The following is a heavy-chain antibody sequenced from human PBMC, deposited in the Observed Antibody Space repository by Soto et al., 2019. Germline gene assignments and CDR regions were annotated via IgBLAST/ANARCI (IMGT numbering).Heavy chain of an antibody. Sequence: GGSLRLSCAASGFTFSSYAMSWVRQAPGKGLEWVSAISGSGGSTYYADSVKGRFTISRDNSKNTLYLQMNSLRAEDTAVYYCAKTPKRMASGSYYYYYYYMDVWGKGTTVTVSS. CDR2: ISGSGGST. J-gene: IGHJ6*03. D-gene: IGHD1-26*01. V-gene: IGHV3-23*01. CDR1: GFTFSSYA. CDR3: AKTPKRMASGSYYYYYYYMDV.